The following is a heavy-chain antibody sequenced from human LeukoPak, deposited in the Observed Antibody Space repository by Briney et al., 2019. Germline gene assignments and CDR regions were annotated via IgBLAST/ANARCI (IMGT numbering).Heavy chain of an antibody. V-gene: IGHV1-2*02. J-gene: IGHJ5*02. CDR2: INPDSGGT. Sequence: ATVKVSCKASGYTFTGYYMHWVRQAPGQGLEWMGWINPDSGGTNYAQTFQGRVTMTRDTSISTAYMELSRLSSDDTAVYYCARDRYDRSGYYDTWGQGTLVTVSS. CDR3: ARDRYDRSGYYDT. D-gene: IGHD3-22*01. CDR1: GYTFTGYY.